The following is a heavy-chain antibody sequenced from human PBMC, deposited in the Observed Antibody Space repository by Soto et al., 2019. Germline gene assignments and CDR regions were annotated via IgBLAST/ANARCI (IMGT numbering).Heavy chain of an antibody. CDR2: IYYSGST. J-gene: IGHJ4*02. D-gene: IGHD5-18*01. CDR3: ARDGYSYGFDY. V-gene: IGHV4-59*01. Sequence: SETLSLTCTVSGGSISSYYWSWIQQPPGKGLEWIGYIYYSGSTNYNPSLKSRVTISVDTSKNQFSLKLSSVTAADTAVYYCARDGYSYGFDYWGQGTLVTVSS. CDR1: GGSISSYY.